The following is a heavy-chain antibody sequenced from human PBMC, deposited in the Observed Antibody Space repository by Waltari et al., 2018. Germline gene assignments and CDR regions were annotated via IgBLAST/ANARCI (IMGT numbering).Heavy chain of an antibody. Sequence: QVQLQQWGAGLLKPSETLSLTCAVYGGSFSGYYWSWIRQPPGKGLEWIGEINHSGSTNYNPSLKSRVTISVDTSKNQFSLKLSSVTAADTAVYYCAQIAAAVFDYWGQGTLVTVSS. CDR2: INHSGST. CDR3: AQIAAAVFDY. V-gene: IGHV4-34*01. J-gene: IGHJ4*02. CDR1: GGSFSGYY. D-gene: IGHD6-13*01.